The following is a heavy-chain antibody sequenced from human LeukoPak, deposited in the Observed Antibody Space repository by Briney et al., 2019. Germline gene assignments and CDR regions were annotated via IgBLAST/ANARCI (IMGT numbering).Heavy chain of an antibody. D-gene: IGHD6-13*01. V-gene: IGHV1-69*04. CDR3: ARRTAAAGPSYYYYGMDV. CDR1: GGTFSSYA. CDR2: IIPILGIA. Sequence: SVKVSCKASGGTFSSYAISWVRQAPGQGLEWMGRIIPILGIANYAQKFQGRVTMTTDTSTSTAYMELRSLRSDDTAVYYCARRTAAAGPSYYYYGMDVWGQGTTVTVSS. J-gene: IGHJ6*02.